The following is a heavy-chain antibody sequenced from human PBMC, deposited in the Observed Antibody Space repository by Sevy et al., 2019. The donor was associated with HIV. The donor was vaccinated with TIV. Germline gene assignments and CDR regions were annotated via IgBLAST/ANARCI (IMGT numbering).Heavy chain of an antibody. CDR3: AKGVSRGGYSSGPGAFDS. V-gene: IGHV3-30*02. Sequence: DSVKGRFTISRKNSTNTVYLQMDSLRAEDTAVYYCAKGVSRGGYSSGPGAFDSWGQGTLVTVSS. J-gene: IGHJ4*02. D-gene: IGHD5-18*01.